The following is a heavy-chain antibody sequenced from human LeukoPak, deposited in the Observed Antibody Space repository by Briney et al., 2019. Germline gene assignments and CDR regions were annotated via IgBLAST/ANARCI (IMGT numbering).Heavy chain of an antibody. J-gene: IGHJ4*02. CDR1: GGSISSGDYY. V-gene: IGHV4-30-4*01. CDR3: TRRVRDRWYFDY. D-gene: IGHD4-23*01. CDR2: IYDSESA. Sequence: SETLSLTCTVSGGSISSGDYYWTWIRQPPGKGLEWIGYIYDSESAYYNPSLKSRVTISVDTSKNQFSLKLTSVTAADTAVYYCTRRVRDRWYFDYWGQGTLVTVSS.